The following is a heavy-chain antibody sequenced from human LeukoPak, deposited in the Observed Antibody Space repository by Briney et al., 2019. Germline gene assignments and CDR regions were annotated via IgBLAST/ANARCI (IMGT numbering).Heavy chain of an antibody. D-gene: IGHD6-13*01. CDR3: ATIDDVAAAGRNWFDP. Sequence: GGSLRLSCAASGFTFSSYGMHWVRQAPGKGLEWVAVISYDGSNKYYADSVKGRFTISRDNSKNTLYLQMNSLRAEDTAVYYCATIDDVAAAGRNWFDPWGQGTLVTVSS. J-gene: IGHJ5*02. CDR1: GFTFSSYG. V-gene: IGHV3-30*03. CDR2: ISYDGSNK.